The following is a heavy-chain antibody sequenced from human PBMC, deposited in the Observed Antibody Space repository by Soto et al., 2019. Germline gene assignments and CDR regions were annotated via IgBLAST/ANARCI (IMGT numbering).Heavy chain of an antibody. CDR3: ARDTRWSYYGSGYGMDV. J-gene: IGHJ6*02. CDR1: GFTFSSYA. D-gene: IGHD3-10*01. CDR2: ISYDGGSK. Sequence: QVQLVESGGGVAQPGRSLRLSCAAPGFTFSSYAMHWVRQAPGKGVEWVAVISYDGGSKYYADSVKGRFTISRDSSKNTLYLQMNSLRAEDTAVYYCARDTRWSYYGSGYGMDVWGQGTTVTVSS. V-gene: IGHV3-30-3*01.